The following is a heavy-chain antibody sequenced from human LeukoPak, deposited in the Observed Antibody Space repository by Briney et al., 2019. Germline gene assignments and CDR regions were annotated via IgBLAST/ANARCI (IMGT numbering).Heavy chain of an antibody. CDR1: GFTFSSYS. J-gene: IGHJ3*02. V-gene: IGHV3-21*01. CDR2: ISSSSSYI. CDR3: ARETIYYYDSSGLGAFDI. Sequence: GRSLRLSCAASGFTFSSYSMNWVRQAPGKGLEWVSSISSSSSYIYYADSVKGRFTISRDNAKNSLYLQMNSLRAEDTAVYYCARETIYYYDSSGLGAFDIWGQGTMVIVSS. D-gene: IGHD3-22*01.